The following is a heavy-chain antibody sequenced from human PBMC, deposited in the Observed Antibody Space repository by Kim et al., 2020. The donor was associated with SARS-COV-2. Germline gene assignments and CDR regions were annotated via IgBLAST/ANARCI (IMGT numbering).Heavy chain of an antibody. V-gene: IGHV3-23*01. J-gene: IGHJ4*02. D-gene: IGHD2-15*01. Sequence: YYPHSVRGRFTISRDNSKNTLYLQSNSLRAEDTALYYCVKRGGGPSPPFDFWGQGTLVTVSS. CDR3: VKRGGGPSPPFDF.